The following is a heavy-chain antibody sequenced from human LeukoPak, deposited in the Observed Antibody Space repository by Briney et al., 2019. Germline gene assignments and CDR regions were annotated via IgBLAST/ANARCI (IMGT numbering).Heavy chain of an antibody. V-gene: IGHV4-59*01. CDR3: ARGDKDGYNWYYFDY. CDR2: IYYSGST. CDR1: GGSISSYY. D-gene: IGHD5-24*01. Sequence: SETLSLTCTVPGGSISSYYWSWIRQPPGKGLEWIGYIYYSGSTNYNPSLKSRVTISVDTSKNQFSLKLSSVTAADTAVYYCARGDKDGYNWYYFDYWGQGTLVTVSS. J-gene: IGHJ4*02.